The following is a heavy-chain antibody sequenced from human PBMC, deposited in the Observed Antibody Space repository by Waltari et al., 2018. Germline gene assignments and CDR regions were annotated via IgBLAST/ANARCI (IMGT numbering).Heavy chain of an antibody. J-gene: IGHJ4*02. CDR2: ISYDGSNN. D-gene: IGHD5-12*01. CDR1: GFTFSSYG. V-gene: IGHV3-30*18. CDR3: AKDLAREMATTLGRPDFDY. Sequence: QVQLVESGGGVVQPGRSLRLSCAASGFTFSSYGMHWVRQAPGKGRGWVAVISYDGSNNYYAASVKGRFTISRDNSKNTLSLQMNSLRAEDTAVYYCAKDLAREMATTLGRPDFDYWGQGTLVTVSS.